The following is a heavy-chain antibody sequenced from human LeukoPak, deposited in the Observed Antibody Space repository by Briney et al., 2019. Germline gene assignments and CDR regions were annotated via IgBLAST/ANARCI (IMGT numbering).Heavy chain of an antibody. CDR2: ISSSSSYI. CDR1: GGSISRYY. Sequence: ETLSLTCTVSGGSISRYYWSWIRQPPGKGLEWVSSISSSSSYIYYADSVKGRFTISRDNAKNSLYLQMNSLRAEDTAVYYCARGPNPAHFDYWGQGTLVTVSS. V-gene: IGHV3-21*01. D-gene: IGHD4/OR15-4a*01. CDR3: ARGPNPAHFDY. J-gene: IGHJ4*02.